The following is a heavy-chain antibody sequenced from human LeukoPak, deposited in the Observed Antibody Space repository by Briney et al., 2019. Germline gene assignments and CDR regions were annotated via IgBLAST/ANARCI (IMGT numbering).Heavy chain of an antibody. CDR3: ARDPRVGATKADAFDV. CDR2: IIPIFGTA. V-gene: IGHV1-69*06. D-gene: IGHD1-26*01. J-gene: IGHJ3*01. Sequence: SVKVSCKASGGTFSSYAISWVRQAPGQGLEWMGGIIPIFGTANYAQKFQGRVTITADKSTSTAYMELSSLRSEDTAVYYCARDPRVGATKADAFDVWGQGTMVTVSS. CDR1: GGTFSSYA.